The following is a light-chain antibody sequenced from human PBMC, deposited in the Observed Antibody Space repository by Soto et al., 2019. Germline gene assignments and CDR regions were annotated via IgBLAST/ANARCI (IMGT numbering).Light chain of an antibody. V-gene: IGLV2-8*01. Sequence: QSVLTQPPSASGSPGQSVTISCTGTSSDVGGYNYVAWYQQHPGKAPKLMIYEVSKRPSGVPDRFSGSKPGNTASLTVSGLQAEDEADYSGSSYAGSNNYVFGTGTQLTVL. J-gene: IGLJ1*01. CDR3: SSYAGSNNYV. CDR2: EVS. CDR1: SSDVGGYNY.